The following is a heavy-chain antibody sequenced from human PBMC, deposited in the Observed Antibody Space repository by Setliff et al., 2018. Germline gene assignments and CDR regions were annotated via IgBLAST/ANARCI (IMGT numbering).Heavy chain of an antibody. V-gene: IGHV3-30-3*01. CDR1: GFTFSSYA. CDR2: ISFDGNNK. Sequence: PGGSLRLSCTASGFTFSSYALHWVRQAPGKGLEWVAVISFDGNNKYYADSLKGRFTISRDNAKNSLYLQMNSLTSEDTALYFCTKDGGRLRFVSHLDFWGQGTPVTVSS. J-gene: IGHJ4*02. CDR3: TKDGGRLRFVSHLDF. D-gene: IGHD3-3*01.